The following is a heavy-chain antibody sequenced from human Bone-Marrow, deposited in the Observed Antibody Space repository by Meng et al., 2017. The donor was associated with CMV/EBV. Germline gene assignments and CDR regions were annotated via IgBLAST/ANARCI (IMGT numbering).Heavy chain of an antibody. CDR2: ISAYNGNT. Sequence: ASVKVSCKASGYTFTSYGISWVRQAPGQGLEWMGWISAYNGNTNYAQKLQGRVTMTTDTSTSTAYMELRSLRSDDTAVYYCARDSRGFWSGYSIYWGQGTLVTVSS. CDR1: GYTFTSYG. V-gene: IGHV1-18*01. CDR3: ARDSRGFWSGYSIY. D-gene: IGHD3-3*01. J-gene: IGHJ4*02.